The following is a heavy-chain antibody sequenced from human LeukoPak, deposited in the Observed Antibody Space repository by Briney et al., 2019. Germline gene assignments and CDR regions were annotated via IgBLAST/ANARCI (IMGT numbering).Heavy chain of an antibody. D-gene: IGHD1-26*01. Sequence: GGSLRLSCAASGFTFSRFSMNWVRQAPGKGLEWVSYISSSSGTIYYADSVKGRFTISRDNAKNSLYLQMNSLRAEDTAVYYCARSTDLLGWYFDLWGRGTLVTVFS. V-gene: IGHV3-48*04. CDR3: ARSTDLLGWYFDL. J-gene: IGHJ2*01. CDR2: ISSSSGTI. CDR1: GFTFSRFS.